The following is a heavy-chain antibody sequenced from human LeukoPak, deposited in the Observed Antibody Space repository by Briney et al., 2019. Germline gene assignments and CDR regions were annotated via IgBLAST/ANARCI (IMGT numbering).Heavy chain of an antibody. CDR3: ARWVRGPTAFDY. Sequence: SETLSLTCTVSSGSISSYYWSWIRQPPGKGLEWIGYIYYSGSTNYNPSLKSRVTISVDTSKNQFSLKLSSVTAADTAVYYCARWVRGPTAFDYWGQGTLVTVSS. CDR2: IYYSGST. J-gene: IGHJ4*02. CDR1: SGSISSYY. D-gene: IGHD3-10*01. V-gene: IGHV4-59*08.